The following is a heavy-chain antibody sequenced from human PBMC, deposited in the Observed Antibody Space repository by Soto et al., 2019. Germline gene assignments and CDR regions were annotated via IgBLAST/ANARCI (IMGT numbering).Heavy chain of an antibody. V-gene: IGHV3-30-3*01. CDR1: GFTFSSYA. CDR2: ISYDGSNK. Sequence: PGGSLRLSCAASGFTFSSYAMHWVRQAPGKGLEWVAVISYDGSNKYYADFVKGRFTISRDNSKNTLYLQMNSLRSDDTAVYYCARSPLWFGESEPGLDPWGQGTLVTVSS. D-gene: IGHD3-10*01. CDR3: ARSPLWFGESEPGLDP. J-gene: IGHJ5*02.